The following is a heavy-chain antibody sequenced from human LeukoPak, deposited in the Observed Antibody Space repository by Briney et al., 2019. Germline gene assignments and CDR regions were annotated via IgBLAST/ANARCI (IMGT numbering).Heavy chain of an antibody. Sequence: PGGSLRLSCEVSGFTFSNAWMTWVRQAPGKGLEWVAVISYDGSNKYYADSVKGRFTISRDNSRNTLYLQMNSQRAEDTAVYYCASPNNYYGMDVWGQGTTVTVSS. CDR2: ISYDGSNK. CDR1: GFTFSNAW. J-gene: IGHJ6*02. V-gene: IGHV3-30-3*01. CDR3: ASPNNYYGMDV.